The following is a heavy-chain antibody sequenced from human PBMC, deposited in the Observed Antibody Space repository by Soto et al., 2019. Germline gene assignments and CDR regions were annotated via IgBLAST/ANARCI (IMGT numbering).Heavy chain of an antibody. V-gene: IGHV6-1*01. CDR3: ARGVAGSGFDR. D-gene: IGHD6-19*01. CDR2: TYYRSNWRH. CDR1: GDSVSSNTAA. J-gene: IGHJ4*02. Sequence: SKTLSLTCAISGDSVSSNTAAWNWIRSSPSRGLEWLGRTYYRSNWRHDYAVSVKSRITVNPDTSKNHFSLQLNSVTPDDTAVHYCARGVAGSGFDRWGQGPRVTVST.